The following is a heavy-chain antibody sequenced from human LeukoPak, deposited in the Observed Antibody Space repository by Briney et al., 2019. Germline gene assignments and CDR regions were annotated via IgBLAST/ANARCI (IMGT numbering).Heavy chain of an antibody. D-gene: IGHD3-10*01. J-gene: IGHJ4*02. CDR1: GYTFTSYG. V-gene: IGHV1-18*01. CDR2: ISAYNGNT. Sequence: ASVKVSCKASGYTFTSYGISWVRLASGQGLEWMGWISAYNGNTNSAHKFQGRVTMTTDTSTTTAYMELRSLRSDDTAVYYCARDRGTAVFDYWGQGTLVTVSS. CDR3: ARDRGTAVFDY.